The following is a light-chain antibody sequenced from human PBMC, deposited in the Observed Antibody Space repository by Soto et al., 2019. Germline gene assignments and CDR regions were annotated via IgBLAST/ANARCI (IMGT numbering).Light chain of an antibody. CDR1: SSDVGGYNY. CDR2: DVS. J-gene: IGLJ1*01. CDR3: SSYTSSSIFYV. V-gene: IGLV2-14*01. Sequence: LTQPASVSGSPGQSITISCTGTSSDVGGYNYVSWYQQHPGKAPKLMIYDVSNRPSGVSNRFSGSKSGNTASLTISGLQAEDEADYYCSSYTSSSIFYVFGTGTKVTVL.